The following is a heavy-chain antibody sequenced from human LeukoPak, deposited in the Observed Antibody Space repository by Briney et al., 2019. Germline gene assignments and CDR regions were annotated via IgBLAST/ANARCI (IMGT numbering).Heavy chain of an antibody. CDR1: GFTFSSYS. J-gene: IGHJ4*02. V-gene: IGHV3-21*01. Sequence: PGGSLRLSCAASGFTFSSYSMNWVRQAPGKGLEWVSSISSSSSYIYYADSVKGRFTISRDDAKKSLYLQMNSLRAKDTAVYYCASYCSGGSCYSADFDYWGQGTLVTVSS. CDR3: ASYCSGGSCYSADFDY. CDR2: ISSSSSYI. D-gene: IGHD2-15*01.